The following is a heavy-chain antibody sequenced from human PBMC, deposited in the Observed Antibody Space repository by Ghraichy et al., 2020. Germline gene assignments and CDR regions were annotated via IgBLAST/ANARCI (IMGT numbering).Heavy chain of an antibody. V-gene: IGHV4-59*01. CDR3: PRGSLLLGIYV. J-gene: IGHJ6*04. D-gene: IGHD1-1*01. Sequence: SQTLSLTCTVSGGYMGGFYWGWIRLSPGKVLEWNGNIYGIGDTNYNPSLSSRVTLSVDTCKNQFSLRLRSVTTADTGVYYCPRGSLLLGIYVPGTGTTVIVSS. CDR1: GGYMGGFY. CDR2: IYGIGDT.